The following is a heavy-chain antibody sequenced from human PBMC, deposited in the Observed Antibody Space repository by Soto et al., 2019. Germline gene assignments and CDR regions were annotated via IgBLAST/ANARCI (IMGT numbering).Heavy chain of an antibody. V-gene: IGHV3-53*04. CDR1: GFTVSSNY. J-gene: IGHJ5*02. CDR3: ARGRDCGGDCPNWFDP. D-gene: IGHD2-21*02. Sequence: EVQLVESGGGLVQPGGTLRLSCAASGFTVSSNYMSWVRQAPGKGLEWVSVIYSGGSTYYADSVKGRFTISRHNSKNTLYLQMNSLRAEDTAVYYCARGRDCGGDCPNWFDPWGQGTLVTVSS. CDR2: IYSGGST.